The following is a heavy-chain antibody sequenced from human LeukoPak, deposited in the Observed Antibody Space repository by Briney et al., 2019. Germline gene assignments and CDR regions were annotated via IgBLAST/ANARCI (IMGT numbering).Heavy chain of an antibody. V-gene: IGHV3-11*03. J-gene: IGHJ3*02. D-gene: IGHD2-2*01. CDR1: GFTFSDYY. Sequence: KPGGSLRLSCAASGFTFSDYYISWVRQAPGKGLDWVSYISSSGHYTHYADSVKGRFTISRDNAKNSLYLQMSSLRAEDTGVYYCARRILSTSWTDSFDIWGQGTMVTVSS. CDR2: ISSSGHYT. CDR3: ARRILSTSWTDSFDI.